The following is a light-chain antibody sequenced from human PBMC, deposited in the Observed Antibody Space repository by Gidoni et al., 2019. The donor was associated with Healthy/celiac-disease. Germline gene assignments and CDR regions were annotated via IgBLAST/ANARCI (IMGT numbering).Light chain of an antibody. CDR3: AAWDDSLNGWV. J-gene: IGLJ3*02. CDR2: SNN. CDR1: SSHIGSNT. V-gene: IGLV1-44*01. Sequence: QSVLTQPPSASGTPGQRVTSSCSGSSSHIGSNTVTWYQQLPGTAPKLLIYSNNQRTSGVPDRFSGSKSGTSASLAISGLQSEDEADYYCAAWDDSLNGWVFGGGTKLTVL.